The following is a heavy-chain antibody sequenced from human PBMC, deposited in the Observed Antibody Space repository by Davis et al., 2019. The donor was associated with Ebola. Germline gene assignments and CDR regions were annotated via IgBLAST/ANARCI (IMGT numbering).Heavy chain of an antibody. Sequence: MPSETLSLTCSVSGDSISSTGYYWGWIRQPPGKGLEWIGEINHSGSTNYNPSLKSRVTISVDTSKNQFSLKLSSVTAADTAVYYCARLTYNWNYVSNWFDPWGQGTLVTVSS. CDR1: GDSISSTGYY. V-gene: IGHV4-39*07. CDR2: INHSGST. CDR3: ARLTYNWNYVSNWFDP. J-gene: IGHJ5*02. D-gene: IGHD1-7*01.